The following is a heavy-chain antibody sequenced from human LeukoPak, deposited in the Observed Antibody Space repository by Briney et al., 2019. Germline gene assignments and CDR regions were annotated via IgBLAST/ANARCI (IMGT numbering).Heavy chain of an antibody. Sequence: PGGSLTLSCSASGFTFSSYAMSWVRHAPGRGLEWVSTIRGSGGGTYYADSVMGRFTISRDNSKNTLYLQMNRLRDDDTALYYCAKAGIGVVGYFDYWGQGTLVTVSS. CDR3: AKAGIGVVGYFDY. CDR1: GFTFSSYA. V-gene: IGHV3-23*01. CDR2: IRGSGGGT. D-gene: IGHD6-19*01. J-gene: IGHJ4*02.